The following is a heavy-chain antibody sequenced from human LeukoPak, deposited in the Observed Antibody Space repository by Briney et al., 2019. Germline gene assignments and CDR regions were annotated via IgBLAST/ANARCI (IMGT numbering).Heavy chain of an antibody. CDR3: ARLTFGGVIVVDY. CDR2: TKPNSGGT. CDR1: GYTFTGYY. Sequence: ASVKVSCKASGYTFTGYYMHWVRQAPGQGLEWMGWTKPNSGGTNYAQKFQGRVTMTRDMSTSTVYMELSSLRSEDTAVYYCARLTFGGVIVVDYWGQGTLVTVSS. J-gene: IGHJ4*02. D-gene: IGHD3-16*02. V-gene: IGHV1-2*02.